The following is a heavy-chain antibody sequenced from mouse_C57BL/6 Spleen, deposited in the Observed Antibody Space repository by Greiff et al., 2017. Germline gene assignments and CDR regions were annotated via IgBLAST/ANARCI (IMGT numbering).Heavy chain of an antibody. CDR1: GFTFSDFY. D-gene: IGHD2-3*01. Sequence: LVESGGGLVQSGRSLRLSCATSGFTFSDFYMEWVRQAPGKGLEWIAASRNKANDYTTEYSASVKGRFIVSRDTSQSILYLQMNALRAEDTAIYYCARDGGDGYYGAMDYWGQGTSVTVSS. V-gene: IGHV7-1*01. CDR2: SRNKANDYTT. J-gene: IGHJ4*01. CDR3: ARDGGDGYYGAMDY.